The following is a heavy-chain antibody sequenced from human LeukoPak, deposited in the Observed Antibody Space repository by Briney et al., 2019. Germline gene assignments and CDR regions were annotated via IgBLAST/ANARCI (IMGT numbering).Heavy chain of an antibody. J-gene: IGHJ4*02. D-gene: IGHD4-17*01. CDR3: ARLRGAMTPVTSDFDY. CDR1: GVSISGSSYY. Sequence: SETLSLTCTVSGVSISGSSYYWAWIRQPPGKGLEWIGSGFYSGSAYYNPSLKSRVTISVDTSKNQFSLNLSSVTAADTAVYYCARLRGAMTPVTSDFDYWGQGTLVTVSS. V-gene: IGHV4-39*01. CDR2: GFYSGSA.